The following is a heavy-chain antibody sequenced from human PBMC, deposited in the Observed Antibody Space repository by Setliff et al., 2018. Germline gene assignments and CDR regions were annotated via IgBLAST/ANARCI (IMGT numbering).Heavy chain of an antibody. D-gene: IGHD2-15*01. CDR2: IDYSGST. Sequence: SETLSLTCTVSGGSISSYYWSWIRQPPGKGLEWIGYIDYSGSTNYNPSLKSRVTISLDTPKNQFSLRLSSVTAADTAVYYCARTRYGLGGRPYWGQGTLVTVSS. CDR3: ARTRYGLGGRPY. V-gene: IGHV4-59*01. J-gene: IGHJ4*02. CDR1: GGSISSYY.